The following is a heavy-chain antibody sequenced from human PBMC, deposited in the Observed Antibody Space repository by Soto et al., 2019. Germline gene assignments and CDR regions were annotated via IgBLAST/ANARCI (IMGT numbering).Heavy chain of an antibody. J-gene: IGHJ6*02. Sequence: QVQLQESGPGLVKPSQTLSLTCTVSGDSIASGPYYWTWIRQHPGKGLEGIGNIVYTGSTYYNPSLQSRVSISVDTSKNQFSLRLTSVTAADTAIYYCARDRVRRDNKPYGMDVWGQGTTVTVSS. CDR1: GDSIASGPYY. D-gene: IGHD2-21*01. V-gene: IGHV4-31*03. CDR2: IVYTGST. CDR3: ARDRVRRDNKPYGMDV.